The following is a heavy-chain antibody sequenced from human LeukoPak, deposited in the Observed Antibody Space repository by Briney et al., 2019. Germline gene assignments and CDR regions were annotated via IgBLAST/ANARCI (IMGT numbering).Heavy chain of an antibody. V-gene: IGHV4-38-2*02. CDR2: IYHSGST. J-gene: IGHJ4*02. Sequence: SETLSLTRTVSGYSISSGYYWGWIRQPPGKGLEWIGSIYHSGSTYYNPSLKSRVTISVDTSKNQFSLKLSSVTAADTAVYYCARVCSSTSCYFYWGQGTLVNVSS. CDR1: GYSISSGYY. D-gene: IGHD2-2*01. CDR3: ARVCSSTSCYFY.